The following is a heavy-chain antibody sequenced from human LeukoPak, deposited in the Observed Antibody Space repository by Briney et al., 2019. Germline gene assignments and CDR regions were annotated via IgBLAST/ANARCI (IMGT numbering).Heavy chain of an antibody. CDR1: GFTFSSYS. V-gene: IGHV3-53*01. D-gene: IGHD6-13*01. J-gene: IGHJ4*02. CDR3: ARGGYSSSWYHFDY. CDR2: IYSGGTT. Sequence: GGSLRLSCAASGFTFSSYSMSWVRQAPGKGLEWVSVIYSGGTTNYADSVKGRFTISRDNSKNTLFLQMNSLRAEDTAVYYCARGGYSSSWYHFDYWGQGTLVTVSS.